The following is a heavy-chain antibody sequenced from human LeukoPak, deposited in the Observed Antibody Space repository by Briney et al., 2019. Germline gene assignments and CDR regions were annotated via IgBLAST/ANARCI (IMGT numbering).Heavy chain of an antibody. CDR3: ARDRRWELPDY. J-gene: IGHJ4*02. D-gene: IGHD1-26*01. CDR2: ISYDGSNK. CDR1: GITLSNSW. Sequence: GGSLRLSCTASGITLSNSWMHWVRQAPGKGLEWVAVISYDGSNKYYADSVKGRFTISRDNSKNTLYLQMNSLRAEDTAVYYCARDRRWELPDYWGQGTLVTVSS. V-gene: IGHV3-30-3*01.